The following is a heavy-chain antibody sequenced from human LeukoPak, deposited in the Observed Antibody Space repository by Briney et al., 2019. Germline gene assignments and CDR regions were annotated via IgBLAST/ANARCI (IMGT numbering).Heavy chain of an antibody. CDR1: GGSISSTNW. CDR3: ARRDYYGSGRFDY. CDR2: TSHRGST. Sequence: SGTLSLTCSVSGGSISSTNWWSWVRQPPGKGLEWIGETSHRGSTNYNPSLKSRVTISVDKSKNQFSLKLSSVTAADTAVYYCARRDYYGSGRFDYWGQGTLVTVSS. J-gene: IGHJ4*02. D-gene: IGHD3-10*01. V-gene: IGHV4-4*02.